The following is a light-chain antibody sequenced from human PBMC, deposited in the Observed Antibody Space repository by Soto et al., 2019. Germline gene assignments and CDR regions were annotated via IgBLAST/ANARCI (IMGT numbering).Light chain of an antibody. CDR1: SSDVGDYDY. J-gene: IGLJ1*01. Sequence: QSALTQPRSVSGSPGQSVTISCTGTSSDVGDYDYVSWYQKRPGKAPKFLIYDVTKRPSGVPDRFSGAKSGNTASLTISGLQAEDEAEYYCCSYVGRYIYVSGTGTKVTVL. CDR3: CSYVGRYIYV. CDR2: DVT. V-gene: IGLV2-11*01.